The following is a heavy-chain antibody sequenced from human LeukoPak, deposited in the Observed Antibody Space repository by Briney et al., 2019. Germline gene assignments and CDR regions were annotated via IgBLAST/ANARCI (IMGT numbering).Heavy chain of an antibody. CDR3: AREDCSGGSCYPDYYYYYGMDV. CDR2: ISSSGSTI. J-gene: IGHJ6*04. Sequence: GGSLRLSCAASGFTFSSHEMNWVRQAPGKGLEWVSYISSSGSTIYYADSVKGRFTISRDNAKNSLYLQMNSLRAEDTAVYYCAREDCSGGSCYPDYYYYYGMDVWGKGTTVTVSS. D-gene: IGHD2-15*01. V-gene: IGHV3-48*03. CDR1: GFTFSSHE.